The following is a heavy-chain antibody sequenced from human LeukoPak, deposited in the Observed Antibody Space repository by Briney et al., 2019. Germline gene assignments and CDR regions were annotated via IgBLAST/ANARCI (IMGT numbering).Heavy chain of an antibody. J-gene: IGHJ4*02. CDR2: IKRKTDGGTI. Sequence: GGSLRLSCAASGFTFSDAWMNWVRQAPGKGLEWVGRIKRKTDGGTIDYAAPVKGRFTISRDDSKNTLYLQMNSLKTEDTAVYYCTTGNWGPYWGQGTLVTVSS. CDR1: GFTFSDAW. V-gene: IGHV3-15*07. D-gene: IGHD7-27*01. CDR3: TTGNWGPY.